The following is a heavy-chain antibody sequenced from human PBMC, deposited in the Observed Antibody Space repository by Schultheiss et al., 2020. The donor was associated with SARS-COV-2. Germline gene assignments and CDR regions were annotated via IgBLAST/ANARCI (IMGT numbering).Heavy chain of an antibody. CDR2: INHWGIT. CDR1: GGSFSGYY. J-gene: IGHJ5*02. CDR3: ARGRKGPRPYHPFDA. Sequence: SETLSLTCTVYGGSFSGYYWGWIRQPPGKGLEWIGEINHWGITHYNPSLKSRVAISVDTSKNQVSLNLTSVTAADTAAYYCARGRKGPRPYHPFDAWGQGTLVTVSS. D-gene: IGHD2-21*01. V-gene: IGHV4-34*01.